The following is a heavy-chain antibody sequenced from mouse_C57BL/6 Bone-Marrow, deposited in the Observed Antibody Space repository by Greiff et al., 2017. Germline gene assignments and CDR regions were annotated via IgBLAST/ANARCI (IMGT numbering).Heavy chain of an antibody. V-gene: IGHV1-81*01. Sequence: LQESGAELARPGASVKLSCKASGYTFTSYGISWVKQRTGQGLEWIGEIYPRSGNTYYNEKFKGKATLTADKSSSTAYMELRSLTSEDSAVYFCARSGYGNHYAMDYWGQGTSVTVSS. CDR2: IYPRSGNT. J-gene: IGHJ4*01. D-gene: IGHD2-10*02. CDR1: GYTFTSYG. CDR3: ARSGYGNHYAMDY.